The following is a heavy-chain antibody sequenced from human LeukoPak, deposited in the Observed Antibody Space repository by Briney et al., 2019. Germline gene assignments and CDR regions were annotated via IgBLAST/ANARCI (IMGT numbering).Heavy chain of an antibody. Sequence: SETLSLTCSVSGGSISYYYWTWIRQPPGKGLEWNGYIYTSGNTDYNPSLKSRVSMSLDTSKSQLSLNLSSVTAADTAVYFCARRGTIFGPESLWGRGTLVTVSS. D-gene: IGHD3-3*01. J-gene: IGHJ2*01. CDR2: IYTSGNT. CDR1: GGSISYYY. V-gene: IGHV4-4*09. CDR3: ARRGTIFGPESL.